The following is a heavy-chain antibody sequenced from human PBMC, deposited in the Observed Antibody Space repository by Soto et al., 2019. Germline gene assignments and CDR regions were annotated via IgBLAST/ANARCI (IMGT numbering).Heavy chain of an antibody. Sequence: QVQLVESGGGVVQPGRSLRLSCAASGFTFSSYGMHWVRQAPVKGLEWVAVISYDGSNKYYADSVKGRLTISRDNSKNTLYLQMNSLRAEDTAVYYCAKDANLKVPAGNGMDVWGQGTTVTVSS. CDR3: AKDANLKVPAGNGMDV. CDR2: ISYDGSNK. V-gene: IGHV3-30*18. CDR1: GFTFSSYG. J-gene: IGHJ6*02. D-gene: IGHD2-2*01.